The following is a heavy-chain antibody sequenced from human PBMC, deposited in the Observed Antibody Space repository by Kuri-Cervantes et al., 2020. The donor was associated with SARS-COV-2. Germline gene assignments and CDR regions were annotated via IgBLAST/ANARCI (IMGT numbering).Heavy chain of an antibody. Sequence: GESLKISCAASGFTVSSNYMSWVRQAPGKGLEWVSVIYSGGSTYYADSVKGRSTISRDNSKNTLYLQMNSLRVDDTAVYYCAKLTRREDYNPFDFWGQGTLVTVSS. J-gene: IGHJ4*02. CDR1: GFTVSSNY. V-gene: IGHV3-66*01. D-gene: IGHD4-11*01. CDR2: IYSGGST. CDR3: AKLTRREDYNPFDF.